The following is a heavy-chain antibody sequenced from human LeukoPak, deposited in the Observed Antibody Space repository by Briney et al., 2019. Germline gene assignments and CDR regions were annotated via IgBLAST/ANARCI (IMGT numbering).Heavy chain of an antibody. D-gene: IGHD3-10*01. CDR3: AREWMVRGVGEGYYMDV. Sequence: GGSLRLSCAASGFTFSSYSMNWVRQAPGKGLEWVSYISSSGSTIYYADSVKGRFTISRDNAKNSLYLQMNSLRAEDTAVYYCAREWMVRGVGEGYYMDVWGKGTTVTISS. CDR2: ISSSGSTI. J-gene: IGHJ6*03. CDR1: GFTFSSYS. V-gene: IGHV3-48*04.